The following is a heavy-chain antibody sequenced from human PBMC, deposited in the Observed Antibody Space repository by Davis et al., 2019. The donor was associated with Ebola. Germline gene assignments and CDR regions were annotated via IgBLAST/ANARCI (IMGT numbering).Heavy chain of an antibody. CDR2: IKSDGSSA. V-gene: IGHV3-74*01. CDR3: ARALFYNLFNWLDP. Sequence: GESLKISCVASGFTFSADWMHWVRQVPGKGLMYISRIKSDGSSADYADSVKGRFTVSRDNAKNTLYLQMNSLRAEDTAVYYCARALFYNLFNWLDPWGQGTLVTVSS. D-gene: IGHD5-24*01. J-gene: IGHJ5*02. CDR1: GFTFSADW.